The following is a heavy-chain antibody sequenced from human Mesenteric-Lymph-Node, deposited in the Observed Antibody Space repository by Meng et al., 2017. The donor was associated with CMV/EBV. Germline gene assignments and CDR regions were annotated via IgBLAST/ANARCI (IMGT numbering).Heavy chain of an antibody. Sequence: GESLKISCAASGFTFSDSSIYWVRQASGKGLEWVGRIRSKANNYATAYAASVKGRFTISRDDSKNTAYLQMNSLKTEDTAVYFCARAGAVLRGVPIPYYYGLDVWGQGTTVTVSS. CDR1: GFTFSDSS. CDR2: IRSKANNYAT. D-gene: IGHD3-10*01. CDR3: ARAGAVLRGVPIPYYYGLDV. V-gene: IGHV3-73*01. J-gene: IGHJ6*02.